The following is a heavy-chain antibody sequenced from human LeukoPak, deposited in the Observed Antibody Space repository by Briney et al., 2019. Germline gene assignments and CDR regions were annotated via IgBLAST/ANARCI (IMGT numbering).Heavy chain of an antibody. V-gene: IGHV3-23*01. Sequence: GGSLRLSCAASGFTFSSYAMSWVRQAPGKGLEWVSAISGRGDATYYAGSVKGRFTISRDNSKDTLYLQMNSLRAEDTAVYYCAKDGGEYYDILTGYYPRLYYMDVWGKGTTVTISS. CDR3: AKDGGEYYDILTGYYPRLYYMDV. CDR1: GFTFSSYA. CDR2: ISGRGDAT. D-gene: IGHD3-9*01. J-gene: IGHJ6*03.